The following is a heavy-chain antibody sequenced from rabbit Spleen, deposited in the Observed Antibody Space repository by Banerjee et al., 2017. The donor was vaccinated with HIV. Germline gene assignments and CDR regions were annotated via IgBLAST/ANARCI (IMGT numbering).Heavy chain of an antibody. D-gene: IGHD8-1*01. CDR3: ARDTGSSFSTYGMDL. CDR2: VDVGSSGFT. J-gene: IGHJ6*01. CDR1: GVSFSFNNY. Sequence: QSLEESGGGLVKPGASLTLTCTASGVSFSFNNYMCWVRQAPGKGLEWIGCVDVGSSGFTYFASWAKGRFAVSKTSSTTVTLQMTSLTVADTATYFCARDTGSSFSTYGMDLWGQGTLVTVS. V-gene: IGHV1S40*01.